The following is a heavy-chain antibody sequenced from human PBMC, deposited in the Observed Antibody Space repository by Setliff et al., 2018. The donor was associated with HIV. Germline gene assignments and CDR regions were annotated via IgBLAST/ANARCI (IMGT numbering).Heavy chain of an antibody. D-gene: IGHD1-26*01. Sequence: SETLSLTCTVSGGSISSGSYYWSWIRQPAGKGLEWIGRIYTSGSTNYTPSLKSRVTISVDTSKNQFSLKLSSVTAADTAVYYCARDYSGNYYGYFDLWGRGTLVTSPQ. CDR3: ARDYSGNYYGYFDL. CDR2: IYTSGST. J-gene: IGHJ2*01. V-gene: IGHV4-61*02. CDR1: GGSISSGSYY.